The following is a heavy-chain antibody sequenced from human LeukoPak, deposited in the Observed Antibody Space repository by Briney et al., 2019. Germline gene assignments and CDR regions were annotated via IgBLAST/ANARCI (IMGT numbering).Heavy chain of an antibody. CDR2: IKQDGSEK. J-gene: IGHJ6*02. CDR1: GFTFSSYW. CDR3: ARDEGQFLWFGASYYYYGMDV. V-gene: IGHV3-7*01. Sequence: GGSLRLSCAASGFTFSSYWMSWVRQAPGKGLEWVANIKQDGSEKYYVDSVKGRFTISRDNAKNSLYLQMNSLRAEDTAVYYCARDEGQFLWFGASYYYYGMDVWGQGTTVTVSS. D-gene: IGHD3-10*01.